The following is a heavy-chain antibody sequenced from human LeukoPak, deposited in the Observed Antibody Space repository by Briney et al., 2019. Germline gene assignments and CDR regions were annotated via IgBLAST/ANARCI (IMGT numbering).Heavy chain of an antibody. J-gene: IGHJ4*02. CDR2: IHYTGSA. CDR3: ARGNSGPEY. Sequence: SETLSLTCTVSGGSISGYYWSWIRQSPGKGLEWIGYIHYTGSANYHPSLISLVTISIDTSKNQFSLNLRSVTTADTAMYYCARGNSGPEYWGQGTLVTVSS. CDR1: GGSISGYY. V-gene: IGHV4-59*01. D-gene: IGHD1-1*01.